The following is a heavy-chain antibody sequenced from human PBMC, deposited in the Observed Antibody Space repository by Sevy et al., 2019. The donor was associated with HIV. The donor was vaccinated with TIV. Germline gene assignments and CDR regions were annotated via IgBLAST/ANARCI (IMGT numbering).Heavy chain of an antibody. CDR1: EFIFDDYA. Sequence: GGSLRLSCAASEFIFDDYAMHWVRQVPGRGLQWVSGISWNSGAIDYADSVKGRFTMSRDNAKNSLYLQKNNLRLEDTALYYCAKDRGYSYSSIDFWGQGTLVTVSS. D-gene: IGHD5-18*01. CDR2: ISWNSGAI. CDR3: AKDRGYSYSSIDF. V-gene: IGHV3-9*01. J-gene: IGHJ4*02.